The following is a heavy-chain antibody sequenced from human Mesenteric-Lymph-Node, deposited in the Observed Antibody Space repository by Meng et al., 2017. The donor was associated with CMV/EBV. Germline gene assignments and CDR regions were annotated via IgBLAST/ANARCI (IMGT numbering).Heavy chain of an antibody. J-gene: IGHJ4*02. CDR1: GGSISSGGYY. Sequence: LTCTVSGGSISSGGYYWGWIRQHPGKGLEWIGYIYYSGSTYYNPSLKSRVTISVDTSKNQFSLKLSSVTAADTAVYYCARADYGIFDYWGLGTLVTVSS. CDR2: IYYSGST. CDR3: ARADYGIFDY. D-gene: IGHD4-17*01. V-gene: IGHV4-31*03.